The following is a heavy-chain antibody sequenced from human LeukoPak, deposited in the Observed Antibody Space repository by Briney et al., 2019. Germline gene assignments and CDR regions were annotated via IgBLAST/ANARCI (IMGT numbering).Heavy chain of an antibody. J-gene: IGHJ4*02. CDR2: VYYSGST. D-gene: IGHD2-2*02. CDR3: ARSPILAYTWDY. Sequence: KPSETLSLTCTVSGGSISSYNYYWSWIRQPPGKGLEWIGSVYYSGSTYYKSSLKSRVTISVDTSRNQFSLKLSSVTAADTAVYYCARSPILAYTWDYWGQGTLVTVSS. CDR1: GGSISSYNYY. V-gene: IGHV4-39*07.